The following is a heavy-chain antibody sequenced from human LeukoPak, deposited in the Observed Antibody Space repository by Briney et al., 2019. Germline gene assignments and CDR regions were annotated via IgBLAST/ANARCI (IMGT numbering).Heavy chain of an antibody. CDR1: GYTFTVFS. Sequence: GASVKVSCKASGYTFTVFSMYWVRQAPGQGLEWMGRINPNTSGTKFAQKFQGRVTMTRDTSINTVYMELSSLRSDDPAVYYCARSYSYAFDYWGQGPLVSVSS. D-gene: IGHD5-24*01. V-gene: IGHV1-2*06. CDR3: ARSYSYAFDY. J-gene: IGHJ4*02. CDR2: INPNTSGT.